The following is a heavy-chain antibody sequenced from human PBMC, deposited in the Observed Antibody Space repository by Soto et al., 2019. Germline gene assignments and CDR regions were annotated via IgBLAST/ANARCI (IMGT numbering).Heavy chain of an antibody. Sequence: QVQLQESGPGLVKPSQTLSLTCTVSGGSISSGGYYWSCIRQHPGKGLEWIGYIYYSGSTHYNPSLKSRVTISVDTSKNQFSLKLSSVTAADRAVYYCARALTTVTLSDPWGQGTLVTVSS. CDR1: GGSISSGGYY. J-gene: IGHJ5*02. CDR2: IYYSGST. CDR3: ARALTTVTLSDP. V-gene: IGHV4-31*03. D-gene: IGHD4-17*01.